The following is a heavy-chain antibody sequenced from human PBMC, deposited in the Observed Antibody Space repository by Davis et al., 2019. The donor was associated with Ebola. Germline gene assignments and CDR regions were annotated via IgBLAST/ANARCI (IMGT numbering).Heavy chain of an antibody. CDR3: ARGRGTILYSSSSKNDY. D-gene: IGHD6-6*01. V-gene: IGHV4-34*01. Sequence: MPSETLSLTCAVYGGSFSGYYWSWIRQPPGKGLEWIGEINHSGSTNYNPSLKSRVTISVDTSKNQFSLKLSSVTAADTAVYYCARGRGTILYSSSSKNDYWGQGTLVTVSS. J-gene: IGHJ4*02. CDR2: INHSGST. CDR1: GGSFSGYY.